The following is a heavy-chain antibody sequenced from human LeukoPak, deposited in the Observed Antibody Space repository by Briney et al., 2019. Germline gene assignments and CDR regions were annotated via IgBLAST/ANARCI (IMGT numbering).Heavy chain of an antibody. Sequence: PSETLSLTCTVSGGSISSGGYYWSWIRQRPGKGLEWIGYIYYSGSTHYNPSLKSRVTISVDTSKNQLSLKLSSVIAADTAVYYCARINNGYDWGYYFDYWGQGTLVTVSS. D-gene: IGHD5-12*01. J-gene: IGHJ4*02. CDR3: ARINNGYDWGYYFDY. V-gene: IGHV4-31*03. CDR1: GGSISSGGYY. CDR2: IYYSGST.